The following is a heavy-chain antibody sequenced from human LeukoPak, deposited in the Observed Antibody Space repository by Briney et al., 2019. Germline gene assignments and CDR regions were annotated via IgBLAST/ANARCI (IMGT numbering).Heavy chain of an antibody. D-gene: IGHD2-21*02. Sequence: ASVRVSCKTSGYTFTNSGLNWVRQAPGQGLEWMGWISAYNGITNYAQKLRGRVTMTTDTSTSTAYMELRSLRSDDTAVYYCARGNCGGDCYAFDIWGQGTMVTVSS. CDR3: ARGNCGGDCYAFDI. CDR2: ISAYNGIT. V-gene: IGHV1-18*01. CDR1: GYTFTNSG. J-gene: IGHJ3*02.